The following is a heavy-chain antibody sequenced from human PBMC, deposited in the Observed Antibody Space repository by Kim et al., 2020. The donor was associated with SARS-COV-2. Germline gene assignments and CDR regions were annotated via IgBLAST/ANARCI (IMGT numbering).Heavy chain of an antibody. D-gene: IGHD3-3*01. V-gene: IGHV1-69*06. J-gene: IGHJ4*02. CDR1: GGTFSSYD. Sequence: SVKVSCKASGGTFSSYDISWVRQAPGQGLEWMGGIIPIFGTANYAQKFQGRVTITADKSTSTAYMEVSSLRSEDTAVYYCAMSSGYYRDYWGQGTLVTVSS. CDR2: IIPIFGTA. CDR3: AMSSGYYRDY.